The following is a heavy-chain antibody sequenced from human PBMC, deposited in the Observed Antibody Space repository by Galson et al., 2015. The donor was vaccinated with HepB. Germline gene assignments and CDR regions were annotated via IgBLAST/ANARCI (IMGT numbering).Heavy chain of an antibody. Sequence: SVKVSCKASGYTFTGYYMHWVRQAPGQGLEWMGWINPNSGGTNYAQKFQGRVTMTRDTSISTACMELSRLRSDDTAVYYCAREARAATTGKSIDYWGQGTLVTVSS. V-gene: IGHV1-2*02. CDR3: AREARAATTGKSIDY. D-gene: IGHD4-17*01. J-gene: IGHJ4*02. CDR2: INPNSGGT. CDR1: GYTFTGYY.